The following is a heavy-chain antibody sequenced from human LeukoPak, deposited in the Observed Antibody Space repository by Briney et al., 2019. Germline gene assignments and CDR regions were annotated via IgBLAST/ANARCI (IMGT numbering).Heavy chain of an antibody. Sequence: GGSLRLSCAASGFTFDDHGMSWVRQAPGKGLEWVSGINWNGGSTGYADSVKGRFTISRDNAKNTLYLQMNSLRAEDTAVYYCAKSQYIAVAAPYWGQGTLVTVSS. D-gene: IGHD6-19*01. V-gene: IGHV3-20*04. J-gene: IGHJ4*02. CDR1: GFTFDDHG. CDR2: INWNGGST. CDR3: AKSQYIAVAAPY.